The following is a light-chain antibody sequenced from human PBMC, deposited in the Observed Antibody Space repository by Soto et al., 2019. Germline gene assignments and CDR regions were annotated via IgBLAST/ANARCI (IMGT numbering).Light chain of an antibody. J-gene: IGLJ1*01. CDR3: SSYASSSSYV. V-gene: IGLV2-14*01. Sequence: ALTQPASVSGSPGQSITISCTGTSSDVGGYNHVSWYQIHPGKAPKLIIYEVTSRPSGVSYRFSGSKSGNSASLTISGLQAEDEADYYCSSYASSSSYVFGGGTKVTVL. CDR1: SSDVGGYNH. CDR2: EVT.